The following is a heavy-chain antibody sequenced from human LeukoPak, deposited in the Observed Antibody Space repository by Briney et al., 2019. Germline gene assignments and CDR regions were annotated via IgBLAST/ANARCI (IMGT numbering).Heavy chain of an antibody. V-gene: IGHV4-38-2*02. J-gene: IGHJ4*02. CDR2: YYHAGST. CDR3: ARGPYDFWSGYSHDY. D-gene: IGHD3-3*01. Sequence: SETLSLTCTVSGYSISSGYYWGWLQQPPGGGVEWVGSYYHAGSTYYNPYLKSRVTISIDTSKNKSSLKLSSVTAADTAVYYCARGPYDFWSGYSHDYWGQGKLVTV. CDR1: GYSISSGYY.